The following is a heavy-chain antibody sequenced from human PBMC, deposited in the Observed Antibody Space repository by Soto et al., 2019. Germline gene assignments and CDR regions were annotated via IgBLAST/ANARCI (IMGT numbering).Heavy chain of an antibody. CDR3: AKYWGIQWWDIVVVPAAMRPPFDAFDI. V-gene: IGHV3-23*01. Sequence: PGGSLRLSCAASGFTFSSYGMRWVRQAPGKGLEWVSRISSGGGSTYYADSVKGRFTISRDNSKNTLYLQMNSLRAEDTAVYYCAKYWGIQWWDIVVVPAAMRPPFDAFDIWGQGTMVTVSS. D-gene: IGHD2-2*01. CDR1: GFTFSSYG. CDR2: ISSGGGST. J-gene: IGHJ3*02.